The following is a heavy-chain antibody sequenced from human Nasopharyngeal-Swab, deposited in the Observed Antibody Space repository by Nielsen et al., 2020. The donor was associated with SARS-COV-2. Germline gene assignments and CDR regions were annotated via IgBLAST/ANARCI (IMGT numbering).Heavy chain of an antibody. J-gene: IGHJ5*02. D-gene: IGHD3-10*01. CDR3: ARDVTMVRGAQYNWFDP. Sequence: SEPLSLTCTVSGGSISSGSYYWSWIRQPAGKGLEWIGRIYTSGSTNYNPSLKSRVTISVDTSKNQFSLKLSSVTAADTAVYYCARDVTMVRGAQYNWFDPWGQGTLVTVSS. CDR2: IYTSGST. V-gene: IGHV4-61*02. CDR1: GGSISSGSYY.